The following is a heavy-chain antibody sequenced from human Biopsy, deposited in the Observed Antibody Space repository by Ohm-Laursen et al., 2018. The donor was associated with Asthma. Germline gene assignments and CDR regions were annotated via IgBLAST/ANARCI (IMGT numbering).Heavy chain of an antibody. CDR2: NYHSGTT. CDR3: ARAQDYYDSRGYYRSFDY. Sequence: SETLSLTCTVSYGSITSGGCYWTWIRQHPGKALEWLGYNYHSGTTNYNPSLKSRVTISVDTSKNQFSLKLTSVTAADTAVYYCARAQDYYDSRGYYRSFDYWGQGTLVTVSS. CDR1: YGSITSGGCY. J-gene: IGHJ4*02. D-gene: IGHD3-22*01. V-gene: IGHV4-61*08.